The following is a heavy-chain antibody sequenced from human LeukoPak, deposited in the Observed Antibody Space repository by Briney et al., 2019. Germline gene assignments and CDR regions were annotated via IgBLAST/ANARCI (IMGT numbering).Heavy chain of an antibody. J-gene: IGHJ3*02. Sequence: GGSLRLSCAASGFTFSSYSMNWVRQAPGKGLEWVSSISSSSSYIYYADSVKGRFTISRDNAKNSLYLQMNSLRAEDTAVYYCARVMGKYQLPPGAFDIWGQGTMVTVSS. CDR1: GFTFSSYS. CDR3: ARVMGKYQLPPGAFDI. CDR2: ISSSSSYI. V-gene: IGHV3-21*01. D-gene: IGHD2-2*01.